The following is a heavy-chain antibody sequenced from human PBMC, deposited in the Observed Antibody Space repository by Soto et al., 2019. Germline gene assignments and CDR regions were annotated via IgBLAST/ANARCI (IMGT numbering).Heavy chain of an antibody. CDR3: AKLLSITVTYDYYYVMDV. V-gene: IGHV3-23*01. CDR2: ISGSGGST. Sequence: EVQLLESGGGLVQPGGSLRLSCAASGFTFSSYAMSWVRQAPGKGLEWVSAISGSGGSTYYADSVKGRFTNSRDNSKNLLYLQMNSLRAEDTAVYYSAKLLSITVTYDYYYVMDVWGQATTVTVSS. CDR1: GFTFSSYA. D-gene: IGHD4-17*01. J-gene: IGHJ6*02.